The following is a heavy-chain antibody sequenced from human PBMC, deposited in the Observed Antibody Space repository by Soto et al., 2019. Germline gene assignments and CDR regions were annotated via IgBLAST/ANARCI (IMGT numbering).Heavy chain of an antibody. D-gene: IGHD6-6*01. CDR1: GYNFTNYW. Sequence: GESLKISCKASGYNFTNYWISWVRQMPGKGLEWMARIDPSDSYNNYNPSFQGHVTISTDKSITTAFLQWSSLKASDTAVYFCARHGAPHSSSALLDNWGQGTLVTVSS. CDR2: IDPSDSYN. V-gene: IGHV5-10-1*01. CDR3: ARHGAPHSSSALLDN. J-gene: IGHJ4*02.